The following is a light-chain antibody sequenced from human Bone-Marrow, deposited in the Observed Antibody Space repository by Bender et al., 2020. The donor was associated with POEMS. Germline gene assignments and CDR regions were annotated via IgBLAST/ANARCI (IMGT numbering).Light chain of an antibody. Sequence: QSALTQPRSVSGSPGQSVTISCTGTSSDVGGYDYVSWYQQHPGKVPKVFIYDVSARPSGVPDRFSVSKSGNTASLTISGLQAEDEADYSCCSYAGSYKYVFGPGTTVTVL. J-gene: IGLJ1*01. V-gene: IGLV2-11*01. CDR3: CSYAGSYKYV. CDR1: SSDVGGYDY. CDR2: DVS.